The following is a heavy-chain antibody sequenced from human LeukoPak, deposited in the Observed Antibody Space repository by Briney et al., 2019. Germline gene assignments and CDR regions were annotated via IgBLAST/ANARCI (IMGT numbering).Heavy chain of an antibody. V-gene: IGHV4-30-4*01. CDR2: IYYSGSS. Sequence: TLSLTCTVSGGSISSGDYYWSWIRQPPGKGLEWIGYIYYSGSSYYNPSLKSRLTISVVTSKNQFSLKLSSVTAADTAVYYCARGVGSSWYGDWGQGTLVTVSS. CDR3: ARGVGSSWYGD. CDR1: GGSISSGDYY. D-gene: IGHD6-13*01. J-gene: IGHJ4*02.